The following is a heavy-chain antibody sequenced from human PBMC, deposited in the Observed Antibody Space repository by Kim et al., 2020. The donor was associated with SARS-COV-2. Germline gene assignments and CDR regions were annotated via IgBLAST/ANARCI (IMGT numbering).Heavy chain of an antibody. D-gene: IGHD6-13*01. J-gene: IGHJ1*01. CDR1: GFTFSTYA. V-gene: IGHV3-23*01. CDR3: AKTQGEAAAGTWH. Sequence: GGSLRLSCAASGFTFSTYAMSWVRQAPGKGLEWVSAISGSGGRTFYADSVKGRFTISRDNSKNTLYLQMNSLRAEDTAVYYCAKTQGEAAAGTWHWGQGTLVTVSS. CDR2: ISGSGGRT.